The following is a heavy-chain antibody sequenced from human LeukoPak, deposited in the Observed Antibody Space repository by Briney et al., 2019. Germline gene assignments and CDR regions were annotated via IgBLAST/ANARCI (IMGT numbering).Heavy chain of an antibody. J-gene: IGHJ4*02. CDR2: INPNSGGT. D-gene: IGHD2-15*01. Sequence: ASVKVSCKASGYTFTGYYMHWVRQAPGQGLEWMGWINPNSGGTNYAQKFQGRVTMTRDTSISTAYMELSRLRSDDTAVYYCARESNCSGGSCYEFDYWGQGTLVTVSS. V-gene: IGHV1-2*02. CDR1: GYTFTGYY. CDR3: ARESNCSGGSCYEFDY.